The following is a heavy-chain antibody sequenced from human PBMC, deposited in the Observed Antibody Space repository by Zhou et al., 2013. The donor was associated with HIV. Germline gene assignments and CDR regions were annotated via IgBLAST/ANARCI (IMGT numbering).Heavy chain of an antibody. J-gene: IGHJ5*02. CDR2: IIPIFGTA. Sequence: QVQLVQSGAEVKKPGSSVKVSCKASGGTFNNYAISWLRQAPGQGLEWMGGIIPIFGTANYAQKFQGRVTITADESTSTAYMELSSLRSEDTAVYYCARDPTLWLQSSTANWFDPWGQGTLVTVSS. CDR3: ARDPTLWLQSSTANWFDP. V-gene: IGHV1-69*12. D-gene: IGHD5-18*01. CDR1: GGTFNNYA.